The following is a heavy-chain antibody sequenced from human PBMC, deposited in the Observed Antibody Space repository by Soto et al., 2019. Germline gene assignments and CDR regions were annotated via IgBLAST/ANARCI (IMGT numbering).Heavy chain of an antibody. V-gene: IGHV4-59*01. CDR1: GGSISSYY. CDR2: IYYSGST. D-gene: IGHD5-18*01. CDR3: ARGHRAMEYYYYYGMDV. Sequence: SETLSLTCTVSGGSISSYYWSWIRQPPGKGLEWIGYIYYSGSTKYNPSLKSRVTISVDTSKNQFSLKLSSVTAADTAVYYCARGHRAMEYYYYYGMDVWGQGTTVTVSS. J-gene: IGHJ6*02.